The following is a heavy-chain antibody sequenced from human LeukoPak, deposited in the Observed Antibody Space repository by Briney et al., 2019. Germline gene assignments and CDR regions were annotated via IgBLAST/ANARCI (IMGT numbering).Heavy chain of an antibody. J-gene: IGHJ4*02. D-gene: IGHD6-19*01. CDR3: AGVGPYSSGYFDS. Sequence: GGSLRLSCAASGFSFTSYTMHWVRQAPGKGLEWLAVISSDLNNKYYADSVKGRFTISRDNSKNTLYLQLNSLGPEDTAIYYCAGVGPYSSGYFDSWGQGTLVTVSS. CDR1: GFSFTSYT. V-gene: IGHV3-30*04. CDR2: ISSDLNNK.